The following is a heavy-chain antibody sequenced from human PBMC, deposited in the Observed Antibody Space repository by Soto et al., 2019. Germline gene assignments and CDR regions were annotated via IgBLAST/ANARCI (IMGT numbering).Heavy chain of an antibody. J-gene: IGHJ4*02. Sequence: EVQLVESGGGLAQPGGSLRLSCAASGFTFSSYWMSWVRQAPGKGLEWVANIKQDGSEKYYVDSVKGRFTISRDNAKNSLYLQMNSLRAEDTAVYYCARESSTSCCQFDYWGQGTLVTVSS. CDR3: ARESSTSCCQFDY. V-gene: IGHV3-7*03. D-gene: IGHD2-2*01. CDR2: IKQDGSEK. CDR1: GFTFSSYW.